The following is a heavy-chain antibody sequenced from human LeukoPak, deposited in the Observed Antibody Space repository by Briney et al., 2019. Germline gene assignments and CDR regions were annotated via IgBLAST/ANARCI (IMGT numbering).Heavy chain of an antibody. CDR2: ISTSSYSTK. CDR3: ARGGSGDSFDY. V-gene: IGHV3-48*04. J-gene: IGHJ4*02. D-gene: IGHD3-16*01. CDR1: GFTFSSYS. Sequence: GGSLRLSCAASGFTFSSYSMNWVRQAPGKGLEWVSYISTSSYSTKYYADSVKGRFTISRDNSKNSLYLQMNSLRGEDTAVYYCARGGSGDSFDYWGQGTLVTVSS.